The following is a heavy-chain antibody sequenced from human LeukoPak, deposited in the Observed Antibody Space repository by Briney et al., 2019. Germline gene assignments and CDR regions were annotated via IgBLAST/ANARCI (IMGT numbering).Heavy chain of an antibody. Sequence: QPGGSLRLSCAASGFTFSSYWMSWVRQAPGKGLEWVANIKQDGSEKYYVDSVKGRFTISRDNAKNSLYLQMNSLRAEDTAVYYCARVARGVLMGSHFDYWGQGTLVTVSS. V-gene: IGHV3-7*01. J-gene: IGHJ4*02. CDR2: IKQDGSEK. D-gene: IGHD2-8*01. CDR3: ARVARGVLMGSHFDY. CDR1: GFTFSSYW.